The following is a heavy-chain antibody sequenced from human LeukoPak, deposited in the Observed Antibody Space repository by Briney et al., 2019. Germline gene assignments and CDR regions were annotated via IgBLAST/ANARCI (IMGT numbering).Heavy chain of an antibody. CDR2: INHSGST. CDR3: ARVGKNYCSGGSCYPLVDY. J-gene: IGHJ4*02. V-gene: IGHV4-34*01. D-gene: IGHD2-15*01. Sequence: SETLSLTCAVYGGSFSGYYWGWIRQPPGKGLEWIGEINHSGSTNYNPSLKSRVTMSVDTSKNQFSLKLSSVTAADTAVYYCARVGKNYCSGGSCYPLVDYWGQGTLVTVSS. CDR1: GGSFSGYY.